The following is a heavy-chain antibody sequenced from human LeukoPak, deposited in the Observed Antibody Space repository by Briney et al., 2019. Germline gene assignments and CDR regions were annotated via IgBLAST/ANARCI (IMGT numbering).Heavy chain of an antibody. CDR1: GFTFSNYG. Sequence: GGSLRLSCAASGFTFSNYGMTWVRQAPGKGLEWVSTISDGGGNTYYADSVRGRFTISRDNSKSTLYLHMNSLRAEDTALYYCARGAYSGYEVWGQGTLVTVSS. CDR2: ISDGGGNT. CDR3: ARGAYSGYEV. J-gene: IGHJ4*02. D-gene: IGHD5-12*01. V-gene: IGHV3-23*01.